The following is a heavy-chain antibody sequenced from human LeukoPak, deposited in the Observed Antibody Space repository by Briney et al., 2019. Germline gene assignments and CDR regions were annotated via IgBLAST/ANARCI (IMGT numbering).Heavy chain of an antibody. CDR2: IYTSGST. V-gene: IGHV4-4*07. J-gene: IGHJ6*03. Sequence: SETLSLTCTVSGGSISSYYWSWIRQPAGKGLEWIGRIYTSGSTNYNPSLQSRVTMSVATSKTQFSLKLSSVTAADTAVYYCARDGFYYHYYMDVWGEGTTVTVSS. CDR3: ARDGFYYHYYMDV. CDR1: GGSISSYY. D-gene: IGHD1-14*01.